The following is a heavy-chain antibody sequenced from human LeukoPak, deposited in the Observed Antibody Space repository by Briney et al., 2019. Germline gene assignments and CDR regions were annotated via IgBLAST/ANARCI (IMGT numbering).Heavy chain of an antibody. V-gene: IGHV1-8*03. Sequence: ASVKVSCMASGYTFTSYDINWVRQATGQGLEWMGWMNPNSGNTGYAQKFQGRVTITRNTSISTAYMELSSLRSEDTAVYYCARGRLLAVVPHGWFDPWGQGTLVTVSS. CDR1: GYTFTSYD. J-gene: IGHJ5*02. CDR3: ARGRLLAVVPHGWFDP. CDR2: MNPNSGNT. D-gene: IGHD3-22*01.